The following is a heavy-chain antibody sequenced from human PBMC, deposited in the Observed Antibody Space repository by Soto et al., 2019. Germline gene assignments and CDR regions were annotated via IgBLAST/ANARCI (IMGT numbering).Heavy chain of an antibody. Sequence: QVQLVESGGGVVQPGGSLRLSCEASGFTFSTYGMHWIRQAPGKGLEWLAIIWNDGSNEYYADSVKGRFTISRDNSKNTLYLQLNNLRAEDTAVYFCARDQTDSGGYSGYWGQGTLVTVSS. CDR3: ARDQTDSGGYSGY. CDR1: GFTFSTYG. J-gene: IGHJ1*01. D-gene: IGHD3-22*01. CDR2: IWNDGSNE. V-gene: IGHV3-33*01.